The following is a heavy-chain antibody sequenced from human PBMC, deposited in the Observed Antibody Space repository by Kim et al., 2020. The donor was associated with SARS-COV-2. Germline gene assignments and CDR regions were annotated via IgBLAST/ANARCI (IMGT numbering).Heavy chain of an antibody. D-gene: IGHD6-19*01. CDR2: IYYSGST. Sequence: SETLSLTCTVSGGSISSYYWSWIRQPPGKGLEWIGYIYYSGSTNYNPSLKSRVTISVDTSKNQFSLKLSSVTAADTAVYYCARTKSYSSGLDYWGQGTLVTVSS. J-gene: IGHJ4*02. V-gene: IGHV4-59*01. CDR1: GGSISSYY. CDR3: ARTKSYSSGLDY.